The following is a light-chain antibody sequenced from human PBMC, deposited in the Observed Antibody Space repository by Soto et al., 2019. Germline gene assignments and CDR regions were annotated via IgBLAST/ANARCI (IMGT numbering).Light chain of an antibody. V-gene: IGKV3-11*01. CDR3: PQRSNWPLT. CDR2: HDS. CDR1: QSVSDF. J-gene: IGKJ4*01. Sequence: EIGFTQSPATLSLSPGERATLSCRASQSVSDFLAWYQQKPGQAPRLLIYHDSNRDTGIRARFSGSGSGPDFTLTISKLEHDAFAVYYCPQRSNWPLTFGGGTKVEVK.